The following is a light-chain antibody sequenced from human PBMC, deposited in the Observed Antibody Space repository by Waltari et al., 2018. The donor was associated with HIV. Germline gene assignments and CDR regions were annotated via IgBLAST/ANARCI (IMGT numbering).Light chain of an antibody. J-gene: IGLJ2*01. CDR2: SNN. V-gene: IGLV1-44*01. CDR3: AAWDDSLNVV. Sequence: QSVLTPPPSASGTPGQRVTISCSGSSSNIGSDTVNWYQQHPGTAPKLLIYSNNQRPSGVPDRFSGSKSGTSASLAISGLQSEDEADYYCAAWDDSLNVVFGGGTKLTVL. CDR1: SSNIGSDT.